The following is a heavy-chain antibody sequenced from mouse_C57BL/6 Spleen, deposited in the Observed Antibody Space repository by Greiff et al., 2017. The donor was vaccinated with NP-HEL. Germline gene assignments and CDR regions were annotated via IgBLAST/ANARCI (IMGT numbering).Heavy chain of an antibody. CDR3: ARPYYSNSLSY. D-gene: IGHD2-5*01. Sequence: VQLQQPGAELVKPGASVKLSCKASGYTFTSYWMQWVKQRPGQGLEWIGEIDPSDSYTNYNQKFKGKATLTVDTSSSTAYMQLSSLTSEDSAVYYCARPYYSNSLSYWGQGTLVTVSA. V-gene: IGHV1-50*01. CDR1: GYTFTSYW. CDR2: IDPSDSYT. J-gene: IGHJ3*01.